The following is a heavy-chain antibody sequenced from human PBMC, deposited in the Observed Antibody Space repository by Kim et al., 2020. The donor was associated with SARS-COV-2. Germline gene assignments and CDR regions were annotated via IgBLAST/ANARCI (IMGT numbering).Heavy chain of an antibody. CDR1: GFTFSDYY. J-gene: IGHJ5*02. D-gene: IGHD6-13*01. V-gene: IGHV3-11*01. CDR2: ISSSGSTI. CDR3: ARDFYSSSWYPWFDP. Sequence: GSLRLSCAASGFTFSDYYMSWIRQAPGKGLEWVSYISSSGSTIYYADSVKGRFTISRDNAKNPLYLQMNSLRAEDPAVYYCARDFYSSSWYPWFDPWGQGTLVTVSS.